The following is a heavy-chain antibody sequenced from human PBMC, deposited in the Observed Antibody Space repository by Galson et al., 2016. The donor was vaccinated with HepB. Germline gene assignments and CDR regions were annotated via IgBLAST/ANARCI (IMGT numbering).Heavy chain of an antibody. Sequence: SLRLSCAASGFTFRSYGMHWVRQAPGKGLEWVAVISYDGNNKYYADSVKGRLTISRDNSKNTLYLQMNSLRAEDTAVYYCAKDGRDAYNFNYYYYAMDVWGQGTTVTVSS. CDR3: AKDGRDAYNFNYYYYAMDV. D-gene: IGHD5-24*01. J-gene: IGHJ6*02. V-gene: IGHV3-30*18. CDR1: GFTFRSYG. CDR2: ISYDGNNK.